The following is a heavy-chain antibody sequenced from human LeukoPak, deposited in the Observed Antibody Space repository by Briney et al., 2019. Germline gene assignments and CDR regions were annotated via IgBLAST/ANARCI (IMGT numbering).Heavy chain of an antibody. CDR2: INSDGSST. V-gene: IGHV3-74*01. CDR1: GFTFSSYW. D-gene: IGHD5-12*01. CDR3: ARDQALYSGYDQFDY. J-gene: IGHJ4*02. Sequence: GGSLRLSCAASGFTFSSYWIHWVRQAPGKGLVWVSRINSDGSSTSYADSVKGRFTISRDNAKNTLYLQMNSLRAEDTAVYYCARDQALYSGYDQFDYWGQGTLVTVSS.